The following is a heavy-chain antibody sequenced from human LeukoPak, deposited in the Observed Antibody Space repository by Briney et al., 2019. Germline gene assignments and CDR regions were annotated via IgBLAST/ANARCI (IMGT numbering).Heavy chain of an antibody. D-gene: IGHD4-17*01. CDR3: ASSTTVTTFDY. V-gene: IGHV4-38-2*02. J-gene: IGHJ4*02. CDR2: IYHSGST. Sequence: PSETLSLTCTVSGYSISSGYYWGWIRQPPGKGLEWIGSIYHSGSTYYNPSLKSRVTISVDTSKNQFSLKLSSVTAADTAVYYCASSTTVTTFDYWGQGTLVTVSS. CDR1: GYSISSGYY.